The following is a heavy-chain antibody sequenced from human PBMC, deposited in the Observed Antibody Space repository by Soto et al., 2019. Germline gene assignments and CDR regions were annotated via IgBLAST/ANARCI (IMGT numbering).Heavy chain of an antibody. CDR1: GFTFDDYA. J-gene: IGHJ6*03. D-gene: IGHD2-2*01. V-gene: IGHV3-9*01. CDR2: ISWNSGSI. CDR3: AKAAGDIVVVPAADYMDV. Sequence: GGSLRLSCAASGFTFDDYAMHWVRQAPGKGLEWVSGISWNSGSIGYADSVKGRFTISRDNAKNSLYLQMNSLRAEDTALYYCAKAAGDIVVVPAADYMDVWGKGTTVTVSS.